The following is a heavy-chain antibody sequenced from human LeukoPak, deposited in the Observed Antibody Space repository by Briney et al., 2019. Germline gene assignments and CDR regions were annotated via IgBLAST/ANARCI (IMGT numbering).Heavy chain of an antibody. V-gene: IGHV3-66*02. J-gene: IGHJ4*02. Sequence: GGPLRLSCATSGFTVSRNYMNWVRQAPGKGLEWVSVIYSGGDTYYADSVKGRFTISRDISKNTVYLQMNSLRAEDTAMYYCARSWDERLNFDYWGQGTLVTVSS. D-gene: IGHD1-26*01. CDR2: IYSGGDT. CDR3: ARSWDERLNFDY. CDR1: GFTVSRNY.